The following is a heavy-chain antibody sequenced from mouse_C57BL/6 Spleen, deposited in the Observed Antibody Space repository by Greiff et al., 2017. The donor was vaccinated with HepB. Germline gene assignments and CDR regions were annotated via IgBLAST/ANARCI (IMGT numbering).Heavy chain of an antibody. J-gene: IGHJ1*03. Sequence: EVMLVESEGGLVQPGSSMKLSCTASGFTFSDYYMAWVRQVPEKGLEWVANINYDGSSTYYLDSLKSRFIISRDNAKNILYLQMSSLKSEDTATYYCARDPTYYDSYWYFDVWGTGTTVTVSS. V-gene: IGHV5-16*01. CDR1: GFTFSDYY. CDR2: INYDGSST. D-gene: IGHD2-4*01. CDR3: ARDPTYYDSYWYFDV.